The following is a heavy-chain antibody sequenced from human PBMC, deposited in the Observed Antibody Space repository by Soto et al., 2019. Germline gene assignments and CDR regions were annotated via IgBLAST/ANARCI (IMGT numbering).Heavy chain of an antibody. J-gene: IGHJ6*02. CDR3: AREAV. V-gene: IGHV3-7*05. CDR1: GFTFSGYW. Sequence: EVQLVESGGGLVQPGGSLRLAGAAAGFTFSGYWMSWVRQDPGKGLEWVANIKQDGSEQFYVDSAKGRFTISRDNAKNSTYLHMNCLRAEDPAVDYCAREAVWGPGTTVTVSS. CDR2: IKQDGSEQ.